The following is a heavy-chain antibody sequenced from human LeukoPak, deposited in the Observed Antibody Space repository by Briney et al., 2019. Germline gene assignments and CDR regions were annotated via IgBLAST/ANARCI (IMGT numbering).Heavy chain of an antibody. CDR2: IIPIFGIA. D-gene: IGHD2-8*01. J-gene: IGHJ2*01. CDR3: ASRCTNGVCTDWYFGL. Sequence: SVKGSCKASGGTFSSYAISWVRQAPGQGLEWMGRIIPIFGIANYAQKFQGRVTITADKSTSTAYMELSSLRSEDTAVYYCASRCTNGVCTDWYFGLWGRGTLVTVSS. V-gene: IGHV1-69*04. CDR1: GGTFSSYA.